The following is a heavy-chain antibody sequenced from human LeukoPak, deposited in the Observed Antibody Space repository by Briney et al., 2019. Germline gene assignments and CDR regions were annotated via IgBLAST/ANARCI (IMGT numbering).Heavy chain of an antibody. D-gene: IGHD5-18*01. CDR3: ARAGIQLKSSRYYYYYGMDV. J-gene: IGHJ6*02. CDR2: INTNTGNP. Sequence: ASVKVSRKASGYTFTSYAMNWVRQAPGQGLEWMGWINTNTGNPTYAQGFTGRFVFSLDTSVSTAYLQISSLKAEDTAVYYCARAGIQLKSSRYYYYYGMDVWGQGTTVTVSS. V-gene: IGHV7-4-1*02. CDR1: GYTFTSYA.